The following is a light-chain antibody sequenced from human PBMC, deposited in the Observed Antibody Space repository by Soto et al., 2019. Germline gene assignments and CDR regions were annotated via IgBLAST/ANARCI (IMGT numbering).Light chain of an antibody. CDR2: EVS. V-gene: IGLV2-14*01. CDR3: SSYTSSSTYV. CDR1: SSDVGGYDY. Sequence: QSALTQPASASGSPGQSITISCTGTSSDVGGYDYVSWYQQHPGKAPKLMISEVSNRPSGVSNRFSGSKSGNTASLTISGLQAEDEADYYCSSYTSSSTYVFGTGTKVTVL. J-gene: IGLJ1*01.